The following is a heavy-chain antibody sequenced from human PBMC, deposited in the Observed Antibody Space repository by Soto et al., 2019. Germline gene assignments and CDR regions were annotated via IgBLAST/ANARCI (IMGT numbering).Heavy chain of an antibody. D-gene: IGHD3-3*01. CDR2: VYYSGST. J-gene: IGHJ5*02. Sequence: QVQLQESGPGLVKPSETLSLTCTVSGASGNSENYYWSWIRQPPGKGPEWIGYVYYSGSTNYNPPLKSRDTISLDTCKNHFPLKMTSMSSADTAFYYCARGVLTFLQWFDPWGQGTLVTVSS. CDR1: GASGNSENYY. V-gene: IGHV4-61*03. CDR3: ARGVLTFLQWFDP.